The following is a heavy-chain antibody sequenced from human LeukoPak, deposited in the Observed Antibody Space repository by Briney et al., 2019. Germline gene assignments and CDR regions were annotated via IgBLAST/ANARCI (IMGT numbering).Heavy chain of an antibody. CDR1: GGSISSYY. D-gene: IGHD3-22*01. CDR2: IYYSGST. V-gene: IGHV4-59*01. J-gene: IGHJ4*02. CDR3: ARAGHYDSSGYYYAY. Sequence: PSETLSLTCTVSGGSISSYYWSWIRQPPGKGLEWIGYIYYSGSTNYNPSLKSRVTISVDTSKNQFSLKLSSVTAADTAVYYCARAGHYDSSGYYYAYWGQGTLVTVSS.